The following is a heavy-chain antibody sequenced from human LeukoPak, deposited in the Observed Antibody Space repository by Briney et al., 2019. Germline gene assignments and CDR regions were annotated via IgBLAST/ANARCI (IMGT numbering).Heavy chain of an antibody. Sequence: GGSLRLSCAASGFTFSTYNMNWVRRTPGKGLEWVSSITTSSSYMFYADSVRGRSTISRDNAKNSLYLQMNSLRAEDTAVYYCAELGITMIGGVWGKGTTVTISS. D-gene: IGHD3-10*02. V-gene: IGHV3-21*01. J-gene: IGHJ6*04. CDR3: AELGITMIGGV. CDR2: ITTSSSYM. CDR1: GFTFSTYN.